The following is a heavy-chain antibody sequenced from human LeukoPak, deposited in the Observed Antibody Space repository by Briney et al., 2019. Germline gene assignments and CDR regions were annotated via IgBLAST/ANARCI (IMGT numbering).Heavy chain of an antibody. V-gene: IGHV4-59*01. CDR1: GGSISSYY. CDR3: ARDMGDRTYYYYGMDV. D-gene: IGHD3-10*01. Sequence: SETLSLTCTVSGGSISSYYWSWIRQPPGKGLEWIGYIYYSGSTNYNPSLKSRVTMSVDTSKNQLSLKLSSVTAADTAVYYCARDMGDRTYYYYGMDVWGQGTTVTVSS. CDR2: IYYSGST. J-gene: IGHJ6*02.